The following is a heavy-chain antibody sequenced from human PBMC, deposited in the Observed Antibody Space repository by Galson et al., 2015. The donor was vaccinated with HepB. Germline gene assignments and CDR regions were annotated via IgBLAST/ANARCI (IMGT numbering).Heavy chain of an antibody. CDR3: AKDSYSGSYYDFDY. CDR2: ISWNSGSI. Sequence: SLRLSCAASGFTFDDYAMHWARQAPGKGLEWVSGISWNSGSIGYADSVKGRFTISRDNAKNSLYLQMNSLRAEDTALYYCAKDSYSGSYYDFDYWGQGTLVTVSS. V-gene: IGHV3-9*01. J-gene: IGHJ4*02. D-gene: IGHD1-26*01. CDR1: GFTFDDYA.